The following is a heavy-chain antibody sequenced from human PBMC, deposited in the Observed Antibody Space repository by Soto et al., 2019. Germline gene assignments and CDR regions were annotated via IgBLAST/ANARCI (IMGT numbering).Heavy chain of an antibody. V-gene: IGHV1-8*01. CDR1: GYTFTSYD. J-gene: IGHJ5*02. CDR3: ARTPTPTNDYGEYAVRWFDP. D-gene: IGHD4-17*01. CDR2: MNPNNGNT. Sequence: GASVKVSCKASGYTFTSYDINWLRQATGQGLEWMGWMNPNNGNTRYAQKFQGRVTITRDTSTSTAYMELRSLRSDDTAVYYCARTPTPTNDYGEYAVRWFDPWGQGTLVTVSS.